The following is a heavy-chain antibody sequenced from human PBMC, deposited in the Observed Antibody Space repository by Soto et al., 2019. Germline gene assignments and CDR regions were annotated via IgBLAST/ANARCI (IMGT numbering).Heavy chain of an antibody. CDR1: GGTFSSYA. Sequence: ASVKVSCKASGGTFSSYAISWVRQAPGQGLEWMGGIIPIFGTANYAQKFQGRVTITADESTSTAYMELSSLRSEDTAVYYCARDSGFWSGYYPDSYYGMDVRGQGTTVTVSS. J-gene: IGHJ6*02. CDR3: ARDSGFWSGYYPDSYYGMDV. V-gene: IGHV1-69*13. CDR2: IIPIFGTA. D-gene: IGHD3-3*01.